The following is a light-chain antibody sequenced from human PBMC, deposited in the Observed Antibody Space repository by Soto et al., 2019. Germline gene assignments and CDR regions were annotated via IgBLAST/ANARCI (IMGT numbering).Light chain of an antibody. V-gene: IGKV1-16*01. CDR1: QGINNY. CDR3: QQYINSPYT. Sequence: DIQMTQSPSSLSASVGDRVTITCRASQGINNYLAWFQQKPGKAPQSLIYAASTLESGVPSRFSGSASGTDFTLTISSLQHEDFATYYCQQYINSPYTFGQGTKLDIK. J-gene: IGKJ2*01. CDR2: AAS.